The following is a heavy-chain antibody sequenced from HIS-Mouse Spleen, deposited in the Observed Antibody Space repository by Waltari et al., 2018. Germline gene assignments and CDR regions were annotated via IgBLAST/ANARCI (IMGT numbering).Heavy chain of an antibody. CDR1: GFTFSSYG. V-gene: IGHV3-33*06. J-gene: IGHJ3*02. Sequence: QVQLVESGGGVVQPGRSLRLSCAASGFTFSSYGMHWVRQAPGKGLEWVEVIWYDGSNKYYADSVKGRFTISRDNSKNTLYLQMNSLRAEDTAVYYCAKPIVGATPDAFDIWGQGTMVTVSS. CDR3: AKPIVGATPDAFDI. D-gene: IGHD1-26*01. CDR2: IWYDGSNK.